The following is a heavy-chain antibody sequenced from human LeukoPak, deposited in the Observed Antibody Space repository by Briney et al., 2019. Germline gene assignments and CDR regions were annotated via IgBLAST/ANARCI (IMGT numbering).Heavy chain of an antibody. CDR1: GGSISSSSYY. CDR2: IYYSGST. J-gene: IGHJ3*02. CDR3: ARSGLRYFVEAFDI. D-gene: IGHD3-9*01. V-gene: IGHV4-39*07. Sequence: SETLSLTCTVSGGSISSSSYYWGWIRQPPGKGLEWIGSIYYSGSTNYNPSLKSRVTISVDTSKNQFSLKLSSVTAADTAVYYCARSGLRYFVEAFDIWGQGTMVTVSS.